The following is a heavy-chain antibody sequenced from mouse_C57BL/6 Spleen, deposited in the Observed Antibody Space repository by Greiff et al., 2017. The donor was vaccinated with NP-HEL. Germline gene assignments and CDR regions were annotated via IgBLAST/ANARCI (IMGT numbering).Heavy chain of an antibody. V-gene: IGHV1-50*01. CDR3: ASIYGYDAMDY. J-gene: IGHJ4*01. CDR1: GYTFTSYW. D-gene: IGHD2-2*01. Sequence: QVQLQQSGAELVKPGASVKLSCKASGYTFTSYWMQWVKQRPGQGLEWIGEIDPSDSYTNYNQKFKGKATLTVDTSSSTTYMQLSSLTSEDSAVYYCASIYGYDAMDYWGQGTSVTVSS. CDR2: IDPSDSYT.